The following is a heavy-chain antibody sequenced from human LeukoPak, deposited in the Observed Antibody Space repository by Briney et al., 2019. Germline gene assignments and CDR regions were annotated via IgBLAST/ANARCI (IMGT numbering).Heavy chain of an antibody. CDR2: IYYGGST. CDR3: ARHGGGGASLFDY. V-gene: IGHV4-39*01. Sequence: SETLSLTCTVSGGSISSSSYYWGWIRQPPRKGLECIGSIYYGGSTYYNPSIKSRVTISVDTSKNQFFLKLSSVTAADAAVYYCARHGGGGASLFDYWGQGTLVTVSS. D-gene: IGHD3-16*01. J-gene: IGHJ4*02. CDR1: GGSISSSSYY.